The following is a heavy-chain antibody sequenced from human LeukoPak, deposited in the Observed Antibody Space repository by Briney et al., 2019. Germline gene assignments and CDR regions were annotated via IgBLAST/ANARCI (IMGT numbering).Heavy chain of an antibody. CDR2: IYYSGST. D-gene: IGHD6-19*01. Sequence: SETLSLTCTVSGGSISSDYWSWIRQPPGKGLEWIGYIYYSGSTYYNPSLKSRVTISVDTSKNQFSLRVSSMTAADTAVYFCARNADVTVASVTFDYWGQGTLVTVSS. CDR1: GGSISSDY. J-gene: IGHJ4*02. CDR3: ARNADVTVASVTFDY. V-gene: IGHV4-59*04.